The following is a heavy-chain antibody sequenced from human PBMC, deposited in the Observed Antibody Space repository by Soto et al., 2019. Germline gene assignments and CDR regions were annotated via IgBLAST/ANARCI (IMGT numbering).Heavy chain of an antibody. Sequence: QVQLVQSGGEVKKPGASVKVSCKTSGYSFTTYGISWVRQAPGQGLEWIGWISTHNGDTEFAQNFRATVTMTTATSTTTAYMELRSLRSDATAVYYCARDGSTPYYYYGMHVWGPGTTVTVSS. CDR3: ARDGSTPYYYYGMHV. J-gene: IGHJ6*02. CDR1: GYSFTTYG. V-gene: IGHV1-18*01. D-gene: IGHD4-17*01. CDR2: ISTHNGDT.